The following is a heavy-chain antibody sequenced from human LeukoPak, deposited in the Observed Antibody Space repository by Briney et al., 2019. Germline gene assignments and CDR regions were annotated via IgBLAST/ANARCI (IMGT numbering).Heavy chain of an antibody. CDR3: ARVRLVRSYYYYYYYMDV. D-gene: IGHD6-19*01. V-gene: IGHV4-4*07. CDR2: IYTSGST. J-gene: IGHJ6*03. CDR1: GGSISSYY. Sequence: PSETLSLTCTVSGGSISSYYWSWIRQPAGKGLEWIGRIYTSGSTNYNPSLKSRVTMSVDTSKNQFSLKLSSVTAADTAVYYWARVRLVRSYYYYYYYMDVWGKGTTVTVSS.